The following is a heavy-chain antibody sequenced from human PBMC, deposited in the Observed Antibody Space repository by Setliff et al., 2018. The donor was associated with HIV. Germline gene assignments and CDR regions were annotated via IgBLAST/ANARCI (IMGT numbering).Heavy chain of an antibody. Sequence: PGGSLRLSCVASSGFAFSDNPMNWVRQAPGKGLEWISHIRGKSDIIKYAESVMGRFTISRDNSKNTLYLQMNSLRVEDTAVYYGARETMYDSRGHLSHYFGYWGQGTPVTVSS. CDR2: IRGKSDII. CDR1: GFAFSDNP. D-gene: IGHD3-22*01. CDR3: ARETMYDSRGHLSHYFGY. V-gene: IGHV3-48*01. J-gene: IGHJ4*02.